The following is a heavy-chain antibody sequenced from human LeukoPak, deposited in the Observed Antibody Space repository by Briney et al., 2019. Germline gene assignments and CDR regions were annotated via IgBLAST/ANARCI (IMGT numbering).Heavy chain of an antibody. D-gene: IGHD3-9*01. V-gene: IGHV1-69*04. CDR1: GGTFSSYA. CDR3: ARVSGYKDYFDY. CDR2: IIPILGIA. J-gene: IGHJ4*02. Sequence: ASVKVSCKASGGTFSSYAISWVRQAPGQGLEWMGRIIPILGIANYAQKFQGRVTITADKSTSTAYMELSSLRSEDTAVYYCARVSGYKDYFDYWGQGTLVTVSS.